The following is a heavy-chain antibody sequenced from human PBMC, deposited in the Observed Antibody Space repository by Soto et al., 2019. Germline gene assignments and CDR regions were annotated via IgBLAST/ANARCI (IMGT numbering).Heavy chain of an antibody. CDR3: AREANTIYAPHGLDV. V-gene: IGHV3-21*01. D-gene: IGHD3-3*01. J-gene: IGHJ6*02. CDR1: GFPFDSYS. Sequence: GVSLRRSWAVAGFPFDSYSMSWVRQPREQRLEWLASLSSGSFYIFHADSIRGRFTISRDDAKNLLFLQMNSLTIEDTATYYCAREANTIYAPHGLDVWGQGTAVTVSS. CDR2: LSSGSFYI.